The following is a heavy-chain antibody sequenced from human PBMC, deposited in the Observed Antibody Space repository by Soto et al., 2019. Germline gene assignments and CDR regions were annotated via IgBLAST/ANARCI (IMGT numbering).Heavy chain of an antibody. CDR2: ISGSGGTI. CDR3: ARETVLRSSGWSYYFDL. Sequence: EVQLVESGGGMVQPGGSLRVSCAASGFTLRSDSMHWVRQAPGQGLEWVSYISGSGGTIYYAEAVKGRFPISRDNAKNSLSVQMHSLRYEDTAVYFCARETVLRSSGWSYYFDLWCKGTGVTVSS. D-gene: IGHD6-19*01. V-gene: IGHV3-48*02. J-gene: IGHJ4*02. CDR1: GFTLRSDS.